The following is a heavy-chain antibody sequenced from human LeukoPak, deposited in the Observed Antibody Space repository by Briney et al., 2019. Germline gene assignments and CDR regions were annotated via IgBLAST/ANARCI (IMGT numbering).Heavy chain of an antibody. Sequence: SETLSLTCTVSGGSISSYYWSWIRQPPGKGLEWIGYIYYSGSTNYNPSLKSRVTISVDTSKNQLSLKLSSVTAADTAVYYCARGGGNPHYYYYYYMDVWGKGTTVTVSS. CDR1: GGSISSYY. V-gene: IGHV4-59*12. J-gene: IGHJ6*03. CDR2: IYYSGST. CDR3: ARGGGNPHYYYYYYMDV. D-gene: IGHD2-15*01.